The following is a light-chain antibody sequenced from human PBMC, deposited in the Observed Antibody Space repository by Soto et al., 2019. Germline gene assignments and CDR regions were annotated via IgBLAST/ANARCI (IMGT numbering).Light chain of an antibody. CDR2: GAS. V-gene: IGKV3-20*01. J-gene: IGKJ2*01. CDR1: QSVSSSY. CDR3: QQYGSSPPNT. Sequence: EIVLTQSPGTLSLSPGERATLSCRASQSVSSSYLAWYQQKPGQAPRLLIYGASSRATGIPDRFSGSGSGTDFTLTISRLEPEGFAVYYCQQYGSSPPNTVGQGTKLEIK.